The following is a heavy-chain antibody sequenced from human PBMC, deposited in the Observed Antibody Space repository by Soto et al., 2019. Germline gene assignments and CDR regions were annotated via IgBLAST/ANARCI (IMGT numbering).Heavy chain of an antibody. V-gene: IGHV2-5*02. J-gene: IGHJ4*02. CDR3: AHRRDYSGSWNEGTFDY. D-gene: IGHD3-22*01. Sequence: QITLTESGPTRVKPTQTLTLTCTFSGLSLTTRPAGVGWVRQPPGKAPEWLGFIYWDDDKRYSPSRKSRLTITKDTSRNQVVLTMTNMDPVDTATYYCAHRRDYSGSWNEGTFDYWGQGTPVTVSS. CDR2: IYWDDDK. CDR1: GLSLTTRPAG.